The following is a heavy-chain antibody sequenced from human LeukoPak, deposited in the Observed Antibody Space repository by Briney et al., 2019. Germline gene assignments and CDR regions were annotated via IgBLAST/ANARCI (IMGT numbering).Heavy chain of an antibody. V-gene: IGHV4-34*01. J-gene: IGHJ4*02. D-gene: IGHD1-26*01. CDR3: ARGPRGGGYPRPLFDY. CDR2: INHSGST. CDR1: GGSFSGYY. Sequence: PSETLSLTCAVYGGSFSGYYWSWIRQPPGKGLEWIGEINHSGSTNYNPSLKSRLTISVDTSKNQFSLKLSSVTAADTAVYYCARGPRGGGYPRPLFDYWGQGTLVTVSS.